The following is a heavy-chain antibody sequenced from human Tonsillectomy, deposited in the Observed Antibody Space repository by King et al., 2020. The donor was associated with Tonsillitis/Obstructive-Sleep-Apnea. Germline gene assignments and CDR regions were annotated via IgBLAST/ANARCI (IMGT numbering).Heavy chain of an antibody. Sequence: LQLQESGPGLVKPSETLSLTCTVSGGSISSSSYYWGWIRQPPGKGLEWMGSIYYSGSTYYNPSLKSRVTITVATSKNQFSLKLSSLTAADTAVYYCARHLFDWLASYYYMDVWGKGTTVTVSS. J-gene: IGHJ6*03. CDR1: GGSISSSSYY. CDR2: IYYSGST. CDR3: ARHLFDWLASYYYMDV. D-gene: IGHD3-9*01. V-gene: IGHV4-39*01.